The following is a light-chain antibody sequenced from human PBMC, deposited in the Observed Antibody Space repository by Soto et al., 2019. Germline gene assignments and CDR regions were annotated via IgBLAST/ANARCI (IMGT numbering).Light chain of an antibody. CDR3: QQYTNWPET. J-gene: IGKJ1*01. CDR2: GAS. V-gene: IGKV3-15*01. CDR1: QSVSSN. Sequence: EIVMTQSPATLSVSPGERATLSCRASQSVSSNLAWYQQKPGQAPRLLIYGASTRATGIPARFSGSGSGTEFTLTISSLQSEDFAVYYCQQYTNWPETFGQGTKVEI.